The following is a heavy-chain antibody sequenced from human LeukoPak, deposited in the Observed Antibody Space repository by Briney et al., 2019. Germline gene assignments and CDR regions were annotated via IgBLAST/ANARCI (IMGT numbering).Heavy chain of an antibody. J-gene: IGHJ4*02. Sequence: PGGSLRLSCAASRFTFGSYAMSWVRQASGKGLEWVSAISGSGSNTYYAESVRGRLTISRDNSKNTLFLQMISLRVEDTAVYYCAKDSSEVWSGPHFEYWGQGVLVSVSS. CDR2: ISGSGSNT. D-gene: IGHD3-3*01. CDR3: AKDSSEVWSGPHFEY. CDR1: RFTFGSYA. V-gene: IGHV3-23*01.